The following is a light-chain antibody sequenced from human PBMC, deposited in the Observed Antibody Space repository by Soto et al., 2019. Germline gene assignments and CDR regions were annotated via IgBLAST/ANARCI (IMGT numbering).Light chain of an antibody. J-gene: IGKJ1*01. CDR1: QSISSY. CDR3: RQVYSTPPP. CDR2: AAS. Sequence: DIQMTQSPSSLSASVGDRVTITCRASQSISSYLNWYQQKPGKAPKLLIYAASSLQSGVPSRFSGRGSGTDFTLTIIILQSDDFATYYCRQVYSTPPPFGQEAKVDIK. V-gene: IGKV1-39*01.